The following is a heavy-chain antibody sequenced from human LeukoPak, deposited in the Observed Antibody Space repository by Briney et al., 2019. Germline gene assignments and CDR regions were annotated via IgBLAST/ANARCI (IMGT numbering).Heavy chain of an antibody. J-gene: IGHJ4*02. CDR1: GFTFSSYG. CDR2: ISYDGSNK. V-gene: IGHV3-30*18. CDR3: AKYETDY. Sequence: GGSLRLSCAASGFTFSSYGMHWVRQAPGKGLEWVAVISYDGSNKYYADSVKGRFTISRDNSKNTLYLQMNSLRAEDTAVYYCAKYETDYWGQGTLVTVSS. D-gene: IGHD3-16*01.